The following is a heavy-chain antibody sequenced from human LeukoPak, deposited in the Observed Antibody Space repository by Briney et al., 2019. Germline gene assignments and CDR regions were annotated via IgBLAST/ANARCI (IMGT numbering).Heavy chain of an antibody. V-gene: IGHV3-30*18. CDR2: ISYDGSNK. Sequence: PGGSLRLSCAASGFTFSSYGMHWVRQAPGKGLEWVAVISYDGSNKYYADSVKGRFTISRDNSKNTLYLQMNSLRAEDTAVYYCAKVASIDSGDDHWGQGTLVTVSS. J-gene: IGHJ4*02. D-gene: IGHD3-3*02. CDR3: AKVASIDSGDDH. CDR1: GFTFSSYG.